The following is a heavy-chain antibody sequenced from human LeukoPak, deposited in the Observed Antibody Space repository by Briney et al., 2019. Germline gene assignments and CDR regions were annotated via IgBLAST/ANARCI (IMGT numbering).Heavy chain of an antibody. V-gene: IGHV4-34*01. D-gene: IGHD3-3*01. Sequence: SETLSLTCAVYGGSFSGYYWSWIRQPPGKGLEWIGEINHSGSTNYNPSLKSRVTISVDTSKNQFSLKLSSVTAADTAVYYCARDPPITIFTPGWFDPWGQGTLVTVSS. CDR2: INHSGST. J-gene: IGHJ5*02. CDR3: ARDPPITIFTPGWFDP. CDR1: GGSFSGYY.